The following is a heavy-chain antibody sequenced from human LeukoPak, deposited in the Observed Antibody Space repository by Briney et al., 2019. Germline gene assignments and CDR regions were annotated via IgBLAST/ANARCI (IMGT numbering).Heavy chain of an antibody. J-gene: IGHJ4*02. D-gene: IGHD6-19*01. Sequence: SETLSLTCTVSGGSISSSSYYWGWIRQPPGKGLEWIGSIYYSGSTYYNPSLKSRVTISVDTSKNQFSLKLSSVTAADTAVYYCARSYVSSSGWYLDYWGQGTLVTVSS. CDR1: GGSISSSSYY. CDR3: ARSYVSSSGWYLDY. CDR2: IYYSGST. V-gene: IGHV4-39*01.